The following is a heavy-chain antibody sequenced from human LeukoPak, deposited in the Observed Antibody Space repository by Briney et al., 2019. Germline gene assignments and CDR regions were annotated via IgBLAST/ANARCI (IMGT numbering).Heavy chain of an antibody. J-gene: IGHJ4*02. Sequence: GASVKVSCKATGYTFTGYYMHWVRQAPGQGLEWMGWINPNSGGTNYAQKFQGRVTMTRDTSISTAYMELSRLRSDDTAVYYCARDFASRDKEYYFDYWGQGTLVTVPS. V-gene: IGHV1-2*02. D-gene: IGHD3-3*01. CDR2: INPNSGGT. CDR1: GYTFTGYY. CDR3: ARDFASRDKEYYFDY.